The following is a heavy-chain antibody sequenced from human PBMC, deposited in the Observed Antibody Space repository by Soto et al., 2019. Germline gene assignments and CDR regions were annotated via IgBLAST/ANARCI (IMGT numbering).Heavy chain of an antibody. V-gene: IGHV4-59*11. D-gene: IGHD3-16*01. J-gene: IGHJ4*02. Sequence: SETLSLTCTVSCASMSSHYWTWLRQSPGKGLEWIGYISYSGSTYYNPSHKSRVTISADTSRNQFSLKLSAVISADTAVYYCARADPDASVGYWGQGTLVTVSS. CDR2: ISYSGST. CDR1: CASMSSHY. CDR3: ARADPDASVGY.